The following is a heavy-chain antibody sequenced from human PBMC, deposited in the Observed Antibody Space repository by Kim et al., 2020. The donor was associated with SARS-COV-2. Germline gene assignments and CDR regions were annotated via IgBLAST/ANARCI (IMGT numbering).Heavy chain of an antibody. CDR1: GGTFSSYA. J-gene: IGHJ4*02. D-gene: IGHD6-13*01. Sequence: SVKVSCKASGGTFSSYAISWVRQAPGQGLEWMGGIIPIFGTANYAQKFQGRVTITADESTSTAYMELSSLRSEDTAVYYCVRGKKSIAAAGMVFYFDYWGQGTLVTVSS. CDR2: IIPIFGTA. CDR3: VRGKKSIAAAGMVFYFDY. V-gene: IGHV1-69*13.